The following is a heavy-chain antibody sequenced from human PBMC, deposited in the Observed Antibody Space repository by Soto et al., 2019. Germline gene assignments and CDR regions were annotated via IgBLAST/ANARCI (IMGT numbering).Heavy chain of an antibody. CDR3: ATDYGDYAAERDYYYYGMDV. Sequence: GGSLRLSCAASGFTFSSYSMNWVRQAPGKGLEWVSYISSSSSTIYYADSVKGRFTISRDNAKNSLYLQMNSLRDEDTAVYYCATDYGDYAAERDYYYYGMDVWGQGTTVTVSS. J-gene: IGHJ6*02. D-gene: IGHD4-17*01. CDR1: GFTFSSYS. CDR2: ISSSSSTI. V-gene: IGHV3-48*02.